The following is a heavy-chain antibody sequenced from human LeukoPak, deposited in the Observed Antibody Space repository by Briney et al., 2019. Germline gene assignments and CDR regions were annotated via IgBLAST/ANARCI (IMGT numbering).Heavy chain of an antibody. V-gene: IGHV5-51*01. CDR3: ARHREGYSSNWSWSDP. D-gene: IGHD6-13*01. CDR1: GYKFSNYW. J-gene: IGHJ5*02. CDR2: IYPGDSDT. Sequence: KRGESLQISCQGSGYKFSNYWIAWVRQVPGKGLEWMGIIYPGDSDTRYSPSFQGQVNISADKSINTAYVQWSSLKASDTAMYYCARHREGYSSNWSWSDPWGQGTLVTVSS.